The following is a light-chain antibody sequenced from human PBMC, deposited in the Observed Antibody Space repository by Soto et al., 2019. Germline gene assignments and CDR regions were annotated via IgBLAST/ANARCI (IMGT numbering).Light chain of an antibody. Sequence: EIVMTQSPATLSVSPGERATLSCRASQSVSSFLAWYQQKPGQAPRLLIYDASNKATGIPARFSGSGSGTDFTLTISSLEPEDSAVYYCHQRDIWPLTFGGGTKVDI. J-gene: IGKJ4*01. V-gene: IGKV3-11*01. CDR2: DAS. CDR3: HQRDIWPLT. CDR1: QSVSSF.